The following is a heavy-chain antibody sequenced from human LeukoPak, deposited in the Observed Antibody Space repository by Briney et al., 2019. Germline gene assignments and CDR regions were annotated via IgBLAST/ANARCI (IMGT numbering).Heavy chain of an antibody. CDR2: IYDSGST. J-gene: IGHJ4*02. CDR3: ARLHAGAVDY. V-gene: IGHV4-59*08. D-gene: IGHD1-26*01. Sequence: SETLSLTCTVSGGSISSYYWSWIRQPPGKGLEWIGYIYDSGSTNNNPSLKSRVTISVDTSKNQFSLKLSSVTAADTAVYYCARLHAGAVDYWGQGTLVTVSS. CDR1: GGSISSYY.